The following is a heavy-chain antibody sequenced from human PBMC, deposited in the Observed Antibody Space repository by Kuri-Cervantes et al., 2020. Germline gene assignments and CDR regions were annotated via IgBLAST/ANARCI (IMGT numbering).Heavy chain of an antibody. Sequence: LRLSCAVSGGSISSGGYSWSWIRQHPGKGLEWIGYIYHSGSTYYNPSLKSRVTISVDRSKNQFSLKLSSVTAADTAVYYCARARIAAAGTWDYWGQGTLVTVSS. CDR3: ARARIAAAGTWDY. CDR1: GGSISSGGYS. CDR2: IYHSGST. V-gene: IGHV4-30-2*01. J-gene: IGHJ4*02. D-gene: IGHD6-13*01.